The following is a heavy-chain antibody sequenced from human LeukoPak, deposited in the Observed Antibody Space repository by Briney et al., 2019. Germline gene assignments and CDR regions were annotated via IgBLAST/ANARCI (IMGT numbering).Heavy chain of an antibody. Sequence: SETLSPTCTVSGGSISSYYWSWIRQPAGKGLEWIGRIYTSGSTNYNPSLKSRVTMSVDTSKNQFSLKLSSVTAADTAVYYCARYYGSGTPSNYYYYYMDVWGKGTTVTVSS. J-gene: IGHJ6*03. CDR2: IYTSGST. CDR3: ARYYGSGTPSNYYYYYMDV. V-gene: IGHV4-4*07. CDR1: GGSISSYY. D-gene: IGHD3-10*01.